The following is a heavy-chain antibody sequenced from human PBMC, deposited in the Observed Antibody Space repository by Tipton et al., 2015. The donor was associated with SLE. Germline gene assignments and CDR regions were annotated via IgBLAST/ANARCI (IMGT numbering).Heavy chain of an antibody. Sequence: TLSLTCTVSGGSISSGGYYWTWIRQPPGKGLEWIGYIYYSGSTNYNPSLKSRVTISVDTSKNQFSLKLSSVTAADTAVYYCARDGNRGFWSGFDYWGQGTLVTVSS. CDR2: IYYSGST. J-gene: IGHJ4*02. V-gene: IGHV4-61*08. CDR3: ARDGNRGFWSGFDY. D-gene: IGHD3-3*01. CDR1: GGSISSGGYY.